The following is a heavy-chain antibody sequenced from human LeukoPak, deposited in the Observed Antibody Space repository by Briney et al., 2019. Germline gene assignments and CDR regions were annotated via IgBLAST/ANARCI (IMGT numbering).Heavy chain of an antibody. CDR2: IYYSGST. Sequence: SQTLSLTCTVSGGSISSDDYYWSWIRQPPGKGLEWIGYIYYSGSTYYNPSLKSRVAMSVDTSKNQFSLKLSSVTVADTAVYYCAREDFYYFDSSGYYLYWGQGTLATVFS. D-gene: IGHD3-22*01. V-gene: IGHV4-30-4*01. CDR1: GGSISSDDYY. J-gene: IGHJ4*02. CDR3: AREDFYYFDSSGYYLY.